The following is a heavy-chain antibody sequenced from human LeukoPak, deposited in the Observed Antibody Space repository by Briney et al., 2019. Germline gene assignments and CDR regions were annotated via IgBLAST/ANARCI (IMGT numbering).Heavy chain of an antibody. J-gene: IGHJ4*02. Sequence: GGSLRLSCAASGFTFSSYGMHWVRQAPGKGLEWVAFIRYDGSNKYYAESVKGRFAVSRDNSKNTLYLQMNSPRAEDTAVYYCARVPVWYSSSWYGDYWGQGTLVTVSS. V-gene: IGHV3-30*02. CDR3: ARVPVWYSSSWYGDY. D-gene: IGHD6-13*01. CDR2: IRYDGSNK. CDR1: GFTFSSYG.